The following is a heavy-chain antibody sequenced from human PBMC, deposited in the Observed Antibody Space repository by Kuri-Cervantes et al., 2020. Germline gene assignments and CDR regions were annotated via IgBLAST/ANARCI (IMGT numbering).Heavy chain of an antibody. J-gene: IGHJ4*02. V-gene: IGHV1-69*05. CDR3: ARDTYSSGWYSSGY. CDR1: GGTFSSYA. D-gene: IGHD6-19*01. CDR2: IIPIFGTA. Sequence: SVKVSCKASGGTFSSYAISWVRQAPGQGLEWMGGIIPIFGTANYAQKLQGRVTMTTDTSTSTAYMELRSLRSDDTAVYYCARDTYSSGWYSSGYWGQGTLVTVSS.